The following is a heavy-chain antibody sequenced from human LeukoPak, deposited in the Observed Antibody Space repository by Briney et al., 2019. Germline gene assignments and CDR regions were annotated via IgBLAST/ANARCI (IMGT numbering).Heavy chain of an antibody. CDR3: ARGSQQWLVDQYYFDY. CDR2: IKQDGSEK. J-gene: IGHJ4*02. V-gene: IGHV3-7*01. Sequence: GGSLRLSCAASGFTFSSYWMSWVRQAPGKGLEWVANIKQDGSEKYYVDSVKGRFTISRDNAKNSLYLQMNSLRAEDTAVYYCARGSQQWLVDQYYFDYWGQGTLVTVSS. CDR1: GFTFSSYW. D-gene: IGHD6-19*01.